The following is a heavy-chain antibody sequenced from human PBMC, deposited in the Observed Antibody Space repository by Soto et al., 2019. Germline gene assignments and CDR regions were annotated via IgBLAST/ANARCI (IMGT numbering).Heavy chain of an antibody. CDR2: IIPIFGTA. D-gene: IGHD3-10*01. V-gene: IGHV1-69*06. CDR3: ARARSELLDY. J-gene: IGHJ4*02. Sequence: ASVKVSCKASGGTFSSYAISWVRQAPGQGLEWMGGIIPIFGTANYAQKFQGRVTITADKSTSTACMELSSLRSEDTAVYYCARARSELLDYWGQGTLVTVSS. CDR1: GGTFSSYA.